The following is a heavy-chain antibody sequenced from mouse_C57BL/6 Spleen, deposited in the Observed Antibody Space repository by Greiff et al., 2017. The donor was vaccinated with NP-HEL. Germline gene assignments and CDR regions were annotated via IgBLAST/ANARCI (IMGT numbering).Heavy chain of an antibody. Sequence: EVQLQQSGAELVKPGASVKLSCTASGFNITDYYMHWVKQRPEQGLEWIGRIDPEGGDTKYAPKFQGKATITGDTSSNTAYLQISRLTSGDTAVYYWALTAQALAWFAYWGQGTLGTVSA. J-gene: IGHJ3*01. CDR3: ALTAQALAWFAY. CDR1: GFNITDYY. V-gene: IGHV14-2*01. CDR2: IDPEGGDT. D-gene: IGHD3-2*02.